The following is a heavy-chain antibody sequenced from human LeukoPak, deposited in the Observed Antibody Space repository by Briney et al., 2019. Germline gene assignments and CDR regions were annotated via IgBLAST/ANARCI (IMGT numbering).Heavy chain of an antibody. D-gene: IGHD6-13*01. J-gene: IGHJ4*02. CDR2: IYYSGST. CDR3: ARTQQRGGYYFDY. CDR1: AGSISSHY. Sequence: PSETLSLTCTVSAGSISSHYWSWIRQPPGKGLEWIGYIYYSGSTNYNPSLKSRVTISVDTSKNQFSLKLSSVTAADTAVYYCARTQQRGGYYFDYWGQGTLVTVSS. V-gene: IGHV4-59*11.